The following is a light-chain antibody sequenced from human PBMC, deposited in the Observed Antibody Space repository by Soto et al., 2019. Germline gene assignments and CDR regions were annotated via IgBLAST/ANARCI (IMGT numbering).Light chain of an antibody. CDR2: QTS. J-gene: IGKJ1*01. Sequence: EIVLTQSPATLSSFPGDRVTLSCRASQYINTRLAWYQHRPGQAPRLLNYQTSIRAAGIPARFSASGSGTDFTLTISDVQAEDFALYYCHQRQSWPRTFGQGTKVDI. CDR1: QYINTR. CDR3: HQRQSWPRT. V-gene: IGKV3-11*01.